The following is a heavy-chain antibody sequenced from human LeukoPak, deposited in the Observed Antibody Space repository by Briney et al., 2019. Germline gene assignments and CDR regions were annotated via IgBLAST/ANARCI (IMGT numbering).Heavy chain of an antibody. V-gene: IGHV4-39*01. CDR2: IHYDGTT. CDR3: ARRPGSGWFFDY. D-gene: IGHD6-19*01. CDR1: GGSISSSDYY. J-gene: IGHJ4*02. Sequence: SETLSPTCTVSGGSISSSDYYWGWIRQPPGKALEWIGTIHYDGTTYYNPSLKSRVTISVDTSNNQFSLKVTSVTAADTAVFYCARRPGSGWFFDYWGQGTLATVSS.